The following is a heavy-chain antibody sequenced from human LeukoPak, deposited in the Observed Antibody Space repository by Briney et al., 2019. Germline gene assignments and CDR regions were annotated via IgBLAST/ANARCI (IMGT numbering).Heavy chain of an antibody. CDR1: GFTFSSYS. CDR2: ISSSSSYI. D-gene: IGHD1-26*01. CDR3: ARDFSSGSYYGDYYFDY. V-gene: IGHV3-21*01. Sequence: GGSLRLSCAASGFTFSSYSMNWVRQAPGKGLEWVSSISSSSSYIYYADSVKGRFTISRDNAKNSLYLQMNSLRAEDTAVYYCARDFSSGSYYGDYYFDYWGQGTLVTVSS. J-gene: IGHJ4*02.